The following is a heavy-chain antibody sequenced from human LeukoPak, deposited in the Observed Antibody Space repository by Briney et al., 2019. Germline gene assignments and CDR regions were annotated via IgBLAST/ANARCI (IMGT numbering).Heavy chain of an antibody. D-gene: IGHD1-14*01. CDR2: VYHSGGA. J-gene: IGHJ4*01. CDR3: AYNRNFALDN. V-gene: IGHV4/OR15-8*01. CDR1: GASLASHSW. Sequence: SETLSLTCAVSGASLASHSWWSWVRQPPGKGLEWIGEVYHSGGANYKPSLKSRVTISVDTSRNHSSLKLTSVTAADTAVYFCAYNRNFALDNWGQGTLVTVSS.